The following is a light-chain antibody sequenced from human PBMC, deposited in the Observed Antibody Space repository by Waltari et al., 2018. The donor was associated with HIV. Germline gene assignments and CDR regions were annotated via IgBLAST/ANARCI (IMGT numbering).Light chain of an antibody. CDR2: AAS. J-gene: IGKJ2*01. CDR3: QHYDTFPYT. CDR1: QGISSW. V-gene: IGKV1D-16*01. Sequence: DIQMTQSPPSLSASVGDTVTITCRASQGISSWLAWYQQKPGKPPKPLIYAASSLQTGVPSRFSGSGTGTHFTLTISSLQPEDFATYYCQHYDTFPYTFGQGTRLEIK.